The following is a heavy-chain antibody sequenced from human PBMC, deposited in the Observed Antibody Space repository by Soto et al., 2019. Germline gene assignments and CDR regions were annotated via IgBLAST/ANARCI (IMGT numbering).Heavy chain of an antibody. Sequence: ASVKVSCKASGYTFTTFGISWVRQAPGQGLEWVGWISANNGNTKYSQKFQGRVSLTTETSASTAYMELRSLRSDDTAVYYCARSAPFDIYAITHVEFWGQGTVVTVSS. CDR1: GYTFTTFG. CDR2: ISANNGNT. D-gene: IGHD3-9*01. J-gene: IGHJ4*02. V-gene: IGHV1-18*01. CDR3: ARSAPFDIYAITHVEF.